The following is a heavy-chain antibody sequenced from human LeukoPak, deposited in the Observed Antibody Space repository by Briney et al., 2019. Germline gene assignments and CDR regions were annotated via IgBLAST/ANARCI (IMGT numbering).Heavy chain of an antibody. Sequence: GGSLRLSCAASGFTFSNYWMTWVRQSPGKWLELVAIIKQDGSDKYYVDSVKGRFTISRDNAKNSLYLQMSSLRAEDTAVYYCARGGHRQKEFWGQGTLVTVSS. CDR3: ARGGHRQKEF. D-gene: IGHD3-10*01. CDR1: GFTFSNYW. V-gene: IGHV3-7*01. J-gene: IGHJ4*02. CDR2: IKQDGSDK.